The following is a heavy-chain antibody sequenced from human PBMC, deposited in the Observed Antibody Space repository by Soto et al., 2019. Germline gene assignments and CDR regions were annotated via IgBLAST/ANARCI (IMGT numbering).Heavy chain of an antibody. Sequence: GGSLRLSCAASGFTVSSNYMSWVRQAPGKGLEWVSVIYSGGSTYYADSVKGRFTISRDNSKNTLYLQMNSLRAEDTAVYYCARESLLCSGGSCYSFFDYWGQGTLVTVSS. V-gene: IGHV3-53*01. D-gene: IGHD2-15*01. CDR2: IYSGGST. CDR3: ARESLLCSGGSCYSFFDY. CDR1: GFTVSSNY. J-gene: IGHJ4*02.